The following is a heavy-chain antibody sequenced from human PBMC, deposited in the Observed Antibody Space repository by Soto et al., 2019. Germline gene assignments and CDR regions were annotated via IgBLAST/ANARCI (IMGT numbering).Heavy chain of an antibody. V-gene: IGHV4-59*01. D-gene: IGHD3-10*01. CDR2: IYYSGST. Sequence: SETLSLTCTVSGGSISSYYWSWIRQPPGKGLEWIGYIYYSGSTNYNPSLKSRVTISVDTSKNQFSLKLSSVTAADTAVYYCARGPDYYGSGSPSGYYYYGVDVWGQGTTATVSS. J-gene: IGHJ6*02. CDR1: GGSISSYY. CDR3: ARGPDYYGSGSPSGYYYYGVDV.